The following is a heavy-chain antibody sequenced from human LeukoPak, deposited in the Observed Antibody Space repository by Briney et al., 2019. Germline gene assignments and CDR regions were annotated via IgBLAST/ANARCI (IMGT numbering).Heavy chain of an antibody. D-gene: IGHD6-19*01. CDR3: ASDSSFDY. V-gene: IGHV3-21*01. CDR2: ISSSSSYI. J-gene: IGHJ4*02. Sequence: PGGSLRLSCAASGFTFDDYTMHWVRQAPGKGLEWVSSISSSSSYIYYADSVKGRFTISRDNAKNSLYLQMNSLRAEDTAVYYCASDSSFDYWGQGTLVTVSS. CDR1: GFTFDDYT.